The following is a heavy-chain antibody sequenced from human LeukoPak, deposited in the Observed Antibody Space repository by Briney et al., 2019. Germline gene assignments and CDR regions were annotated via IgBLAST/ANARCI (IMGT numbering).Heavy chain of an antibody. CDR2: ISSSGSTI. J-gene: IGHJ6*03. CDR1: GFTFSSYG. V-gene: IGHV3-48*04. Sequence: GGSLRLSCAASGFTFSSYGMTWVRQAPGKGLEWVSYISSSGSTIYYADSVKGRFTISRDNAKNSLYLQMNSLRAEDTAVYYCAKSGVRRVGIYYYYMDVWGKGTTVTVSS. D-gene: IGHD3-10*02. CDR3: AKSGVRRVGIYYYYMDV.